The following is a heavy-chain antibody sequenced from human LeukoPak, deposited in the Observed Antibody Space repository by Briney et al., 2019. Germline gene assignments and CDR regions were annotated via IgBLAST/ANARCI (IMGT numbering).Heavy chain of an antibody. D-gene: IGHD6-19*01. Sequence: GRSLRLSCAASGFTFDDYAMHWVRQAPGKGLEWVSGISWSSGSIGYADSVKGRFTISRDNAKNSLYLQVNSLRAEDMALYYCAKGLSSGWLDWFDPWGQGTLVTVSS. V-gene: IGHV3-9*03. CDR3: AKGLSSGWLDWFDP. J-gene: IGHJ5*02. CDR2: ISWSSGSI. CDR1: GFTFDDYA.